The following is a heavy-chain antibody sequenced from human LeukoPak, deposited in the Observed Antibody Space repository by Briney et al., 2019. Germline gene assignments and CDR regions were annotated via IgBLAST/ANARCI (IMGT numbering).Heavy chain of an antibody. D-gene: IGHD3-22*01. V-gene: IGHV4-59*01. CDR2: IYYSGST. CDR3: ARVGYDISGYYYVDY. Sequence: PSETLSLTCTVSGGSISSCYWSWIRQPPGRGLEWIGYIYYSGSTNYNPSLKSRVTISVDTSKNQFSLKLSSVTAADTAVYYCARVGYDISGYYYVDYWGQGTLVTVSS. CDR1: GGSISSCY. J-gene: IGHJ4*02.